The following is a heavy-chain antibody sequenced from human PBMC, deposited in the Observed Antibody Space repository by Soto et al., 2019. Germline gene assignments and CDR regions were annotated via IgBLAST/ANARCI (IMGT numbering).Heavy chain of an antibody. Sequence: QVPVVQSGAEVKQPGSSVKVSCKVSGGTFSTYSISWVRQAPGQGLGWVGGIIPIFGAAKHAQKFQGRVTITADDSTSTAYMELSGLRSEDTAVYFCARDGDRVTARHWGQGTLVTVSS. CDR3: ARDGDRVTARH. CDR2: IIPIFGAA. V-gene: IGHV1-69*01. J-gene: IGHJ4*02. CDR1: GGTFSTYS. D-gene: IGHD7-27*01.